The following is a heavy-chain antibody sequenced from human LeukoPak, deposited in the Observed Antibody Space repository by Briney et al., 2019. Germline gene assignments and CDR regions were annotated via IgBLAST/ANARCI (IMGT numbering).Heavy chain of an antibody. Sequence: GGSLRLSCAASGFTFSSYAMSWVRQAPGKGLEWVSAISGSGGSTYYADSVKGRFTISRDNSKNTLYLQMNSLRAEDTAVYYCAKDGYLSSWYEEEYVSWFDPWGQGTLVTVSS. D-gene: IGHD6-13*01. CDR2: ISGSGGST. CDR1: GFTFSSYA. V-gene: IGHV3-23*01. CDR3: AKDGYLSSWYEEEYVSWFDP. J-gene: IGHJ5*02.